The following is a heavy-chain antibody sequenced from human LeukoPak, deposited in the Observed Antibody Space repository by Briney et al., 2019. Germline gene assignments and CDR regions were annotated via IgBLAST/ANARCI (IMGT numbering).Heavy chain of an antibody. Sequence: GGSLRLSCAASGFTFSSYWMTWVRQAPGKGLEWVANIKQDGGAKYYVGSVKGRFTVSRDTAKSSQYLQMNSLRDEDTAVYYCARDHYYAFDYWGQGTLVTVSS. CDR3: ARDHYYAFDY. V-gene: IGHV3-7*01. CDR2: IKQDGGAK. CDR1: GFTFSSYW. J-gene: IGHJ4*02. D-gene: IGHD3-3*01.